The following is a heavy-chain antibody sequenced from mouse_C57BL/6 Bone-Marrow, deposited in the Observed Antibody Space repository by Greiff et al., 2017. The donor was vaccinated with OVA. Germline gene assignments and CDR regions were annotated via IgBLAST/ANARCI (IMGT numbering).Heavy chain of an antibody. CDR3: ARRRDYYGSSRFDV. CDR2: INPSTGGT. CDR1: GYSFTGYY. Sequence: EVQGVESGPELVKPGASVKISCKASGYSFTGYYMNWVKQSPEKSLEWIGEINPSTGGTTYNQKFKAKATLTVDKSSSTAYMQLKSLTSEDSAVYYCARRRDYYGSSRFDVWGTGTTVTVSS. J-gene: IGHJ1*03. V-gene: IGHV1-42*01. D-gene: IGHD1-1*01.